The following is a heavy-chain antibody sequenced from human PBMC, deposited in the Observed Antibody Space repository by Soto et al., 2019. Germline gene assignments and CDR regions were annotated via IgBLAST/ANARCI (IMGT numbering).Heavy chain of an antibody. J-gene: IGHJ4*02. V-gene: IGHV3-30-3*01. CDR3: ARQPVVGVWLNDY. Sequence: QVQLEESGGGVVQPGRSLSLSCVASGFTFRNYPVHWVRQAPGTGLEWVAVTSSDGNLKYYADSVKGRFTISRDNSKNTIYLQMSSLRIDDTAVYYGARQPVVGVWLNDYWGQGTLVTVSS. CDR2: TSSDGNLK. CDR1: GFTFRNYP. D-gene: IGHD6-6*01.